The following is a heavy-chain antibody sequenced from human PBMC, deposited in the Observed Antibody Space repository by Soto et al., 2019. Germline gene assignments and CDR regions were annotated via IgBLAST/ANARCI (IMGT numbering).Heavy chain of an antibody. CDR2: IDPSDSQT. J-gene: IGHJ4*02. CDR3: ARQIYDSDSGPNFQYYFDS. D-gene: IGHD3-22*01. Sequence: PGESLKISCKGSGYSFAGYWITWVRQKPGKGLEWMGRIDPSDSQTYYSPSFRGHVPISVTKSITTVFLQWSSLRASDTAMYYCARQIYDSDSGPNFQYYFDSWGQGTLVTVSS. CDR1: GYSFAGYW. V-gene: IGHV5-10-1*01.